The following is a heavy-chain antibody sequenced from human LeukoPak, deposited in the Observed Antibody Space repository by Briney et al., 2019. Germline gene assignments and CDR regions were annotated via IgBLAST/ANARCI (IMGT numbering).Heavy chain of an antibody. J-gene: IGHJ4*02. CDR3: ARSTRGSDY. Sequence: SGGSLRLSCAASGFTFSSYSMNWVRQAPGKGLEWVSSISSSSSYIYYADSVKGRFTISRDNAKNSLYLQMNSLRAENTAVYYCARSTRGSDYWGQGTLVTVSS. CDR1: GFTFSSYS. CDR2: ISSSSSYI. V-gene: IGHV3-21*01. D-gene: IGHD3-10*01.